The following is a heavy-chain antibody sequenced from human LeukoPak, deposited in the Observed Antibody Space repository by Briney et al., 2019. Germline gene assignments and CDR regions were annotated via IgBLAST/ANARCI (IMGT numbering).Heavy chain of an antibody. D-gene: IGHD1-20*01. Sequence: PGGSLRLSCAASGFSFSSYWMHWVRQAPGKGLVCVSRITSDGSSTSYADSVRGRFTISRDNAKHTVYLQMNSLRAEDTAVYYCARDLTGAVTNFWGQGTLVTVSS. CDR3: ARDLTGAVTNF. V-gene: IGHV3-74*01. CDR2: ITSDGSST. CDR1: GFSFSSYW. J-gene: IGHJ4*02.